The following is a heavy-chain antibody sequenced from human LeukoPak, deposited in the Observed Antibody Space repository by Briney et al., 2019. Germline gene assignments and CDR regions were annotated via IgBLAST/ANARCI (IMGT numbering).Heavy chain of an antibody. Sequence: GASVKVSCKASGYTFTGYSMHWVRQAPGQGLEWMGRINPNSGGTNYAQKFQGRVTMTRDTSINTAYMELSRLRSDDTAVYYCARGRYCSGGSCYSAAPNPRRRDRNYYYYGMDVWGQGTTVTVSS. CDR2: INPNSGGT. CDR3: ARGRYCSGGSCYSAAPNPRRRDRNYYYYGMDV. D-gene: IGHD2-15*01. CDR1: GYTFTGYS. J-gene: IGHJ6*02. V-gene: IGHV1-2*06.